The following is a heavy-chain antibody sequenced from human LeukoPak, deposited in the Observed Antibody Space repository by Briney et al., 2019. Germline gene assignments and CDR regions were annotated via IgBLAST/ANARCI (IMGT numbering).Heavy chain of an antibody. J-gene: IGHJ4*02. V-gene: IGHV3-7*03. CDR2: IKQDGSEE. CDR3: ARVRERYFDWLPPDY. CDR1: GFTFSSYW. D-gene: IGHD3-9*01. Sequence: GGSLRLSCAASGFTFSSYWMSWGRQAPGKGLEWVANIKQDGSEEYYVDSVKGRFTISRDNAKNTLYLQMNSLRAEDTAVYYCARVRERYFDWLPPDYWGQGTLVTVSS.